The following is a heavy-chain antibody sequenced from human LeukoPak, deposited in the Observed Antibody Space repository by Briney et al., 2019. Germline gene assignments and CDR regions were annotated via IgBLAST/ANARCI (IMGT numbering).Heavy chain of an antibody. CDR3: ARLGSYFDY. D-gene: IGHD1-14*01. CDR1: GGSISSYY. Sequence: PSETLSLTCTVSGGSISSYYWSWIRQPPGKGLEWIGYIYYSGSTTYNPSLKSRVTMSVDTSKNQFSLKLSSVTAADTAVYYCARLGSYFDYWGQGTLVTVSS. CDR2: IYYSGST. V-gene: IGHV4-59*01. J-gene: IGHJ4*02.